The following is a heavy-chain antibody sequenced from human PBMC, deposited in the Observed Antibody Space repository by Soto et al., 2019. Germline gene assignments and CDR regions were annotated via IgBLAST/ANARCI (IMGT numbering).Heavy chain of an antibody. CDR2: IYPGDSDT. CDR3: ARLFGEVESSSSWYLWFDP. CDR1: GYSFTSYW. V-gene: IGHV5-51*01. J-gene: IGHJ5*02. Sequence: PGESLKISCKGSGYSFTSYWIGWVRQMPGKGLEWMGIIYPGDSDTRYSPSFQGQVTISADKSISTAYLQWSSLKASDTAMYYCARLFGEVESSSSWYLWFDPWGQGTLVTVSS. D-gene: IGHD6-13*01.